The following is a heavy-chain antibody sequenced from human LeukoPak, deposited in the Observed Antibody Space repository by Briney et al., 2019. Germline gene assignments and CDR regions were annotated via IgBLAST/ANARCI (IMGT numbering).Heavy chain of an antibody. Sequence: SVKVSCKASGCTFSSYAISWVRQAPGQGLEWMGRIIPILGIANYAQKFQGRVTITADKSTSTAYMELSSRRAEDTAVYYCARERSRSGWYLDYWGQGTLVTVSS. V-gene: IGHV1-69*04. CDR3: ARERSRSGWYLDY. D-gene: IGHD6-19*01. CDR1: GCTFSSYA. CDR2: IIPILGIA. J-gene: IGHJ4*02.